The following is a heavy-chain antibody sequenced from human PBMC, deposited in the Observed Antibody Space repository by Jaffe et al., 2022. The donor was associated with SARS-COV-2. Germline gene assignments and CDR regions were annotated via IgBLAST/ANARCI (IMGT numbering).Heavy chain of an antibody. Sequence: EVQLLESGGGLVQPGGSLRLSCAASGFTFNSYAMSWVRQAPGRGLEWVSGITWSGGSINFADSVKGRFTISRDNSKSTLYLQMNSLRAEDTAVYYCAKDYTPYGAAFDYWGQGTLVTVSS. CDR3: AKDYTPYGAAFDY. V-gene: IGHV3-23*01. D-gene: IGHD4-17*01. CDR1: GFTFNSYA. J-gene: IGHJ4*02. CDR2: ITWSGGSI.